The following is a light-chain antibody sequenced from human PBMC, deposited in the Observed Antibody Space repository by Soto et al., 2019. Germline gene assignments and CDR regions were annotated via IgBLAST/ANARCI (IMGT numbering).Light chain of an antibody. V-gene: IGKV1-27*01. CDR1: QGISNY. J-gene: IGKJ3*01. Sequence: DIQMTQSPSSLSASVGDRVTITCRASQGISNYLAWYRQKPGKVPKLLIYAASTLQSGVPSRFSGSGSGTDFTLTISGLQPEDVATYYCQKYNSAPRTFVPGTKVDIK. CDR3: QKYNSAPRT. CDR2: AAS.